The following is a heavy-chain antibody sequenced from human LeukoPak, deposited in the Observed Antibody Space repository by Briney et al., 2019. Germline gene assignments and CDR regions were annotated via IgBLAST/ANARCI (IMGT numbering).Heavy chain of an antibody. Sequence: GESLKISCKGSGYSFTSYWIGWVRQMPGKGLEWMGIIYPGDSDTRYSPSFQGQVTISADKSISTAYLQWSSLKASDTAMYYCARLRPPYSSSSSWFDPWGQGTLVTVSS. D-gene: IGHD6-6*01. CDR3: ARLRPPYSSSSSWFDP. CDR1: GYSFTSYW. V-gene: IGHV5-51*01. CDR2: IYPGDSDT. J-gene: IGHJ5*02.